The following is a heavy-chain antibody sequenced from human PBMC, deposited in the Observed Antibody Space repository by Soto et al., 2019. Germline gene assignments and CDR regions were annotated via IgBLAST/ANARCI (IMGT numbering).Heavy chain of an antibody. D-gene: IGHD3-3*01. CDR3: ARVLWDPLTYYDFWSGYYYYYYYGMDV. V-gene: IGHV3-21*01. Sequence: PXGSLKLSCSAAGVTFSSYSMNWVRQAPGKGLDWVSSIISRSSYIYYADSVKGRFTISRDNAENSLYLQMNSLRAEDTAVYYCARVLWDPLTYYDFWSGYYYYYYYGMDVWGHGTTVTVSS. CDR1: GVTFSSYS. J-gene: IGHJ6*02. CDR2: IISRSSYI.